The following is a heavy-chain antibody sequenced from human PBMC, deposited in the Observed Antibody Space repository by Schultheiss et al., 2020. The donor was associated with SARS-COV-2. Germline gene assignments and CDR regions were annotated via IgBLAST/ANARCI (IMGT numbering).Heavy chain of an antibody. Sequence: GGSLRLSCAASGFTFSSYAMSWVRQAPGKGLEWVSVMNSVGETYYADSVKGRFTTSRDPSKNTLYLHMNSLRPEDTAVYYCARDPDDVYDGSDSSLWGQGTQVTVSS. V-gene: IGHV3-66*02. CDR3: ARDPDDVYDGSDSSL. CDR2: MNSVGET. D-gene: IGHD3-22*01. CDR1: GFTFSSYA. J-gene: IGHJ4*01.